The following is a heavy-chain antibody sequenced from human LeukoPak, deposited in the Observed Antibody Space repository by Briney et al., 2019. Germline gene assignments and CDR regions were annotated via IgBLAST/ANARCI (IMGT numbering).Heavy chain of an antibody. CDR3: ARDFPARDWFFDL. CDR2: INANTGNP. V-gene: IGHV7-4-1*02. J-gene: IGHJ2*01. CDR1: GYTFTSYS. Sequence: ASVKVSCTASGYTFTSYSMNWVRQAPGQGLEYMGWINANTGNPTYAQGSTGRFVFSLDTSVSTAYLQISSLKAEDTAVYYCARDFPARDWFFDLWGRGTLVTVSS.